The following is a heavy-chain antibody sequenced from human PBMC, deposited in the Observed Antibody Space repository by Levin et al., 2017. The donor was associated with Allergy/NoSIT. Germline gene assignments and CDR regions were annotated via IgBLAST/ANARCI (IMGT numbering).Heavy chain of an antibody. D-gene: IGHD2-21*02. V-gene: IGHV4-34*01. CDR1: GGSFSGYY. J-gene: IGHJ6*02. CDR2: INHSGST. Sequence: ASETLSLTCGVYGGSFSGYYWSWIRQPPGKGLEWIGEINHSGSTNYKSTLKSRVTISVDTSKNQFSLKVSSVTAADTAVYYCARLYCGGDCYRAHYYYGLDVWGQGTTVTVSS. CDR3: ARLYCGGDCYRAHYYYGLDV.